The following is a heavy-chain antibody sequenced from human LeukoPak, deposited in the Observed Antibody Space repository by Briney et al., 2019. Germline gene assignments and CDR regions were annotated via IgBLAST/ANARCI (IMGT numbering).Heavy chain of an antibody. CDR2: ISGSGGNT. D-gene: IGHD2-15*01. J-gene: IGHJ4*02. V-gene: IGHV3-23*01. Sequence: GGSLRLSCAASGFTFSSYAMSWVRQAPGKGLEWVSAISGSGGNTYYADSVKGRFTISRDNSKNTLYLQMNSLRAEDTAVYYCAKSQKAVVVAASLNYWGQGTLVTVSS. CDR1: GFTFSSYA. CDR3: AKSQKAVVVAASLNY.